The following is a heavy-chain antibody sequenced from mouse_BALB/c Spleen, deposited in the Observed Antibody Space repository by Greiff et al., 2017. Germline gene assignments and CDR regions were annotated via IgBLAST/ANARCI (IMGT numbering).Heavy chain of an antibody. D-gene: IGHD2-10*02. CDR2: ISDGGSYT. CDR1: GFTFSDYY. CDR3: ARVYGNYWYFDV. J-gene: IGHJ1*01. Sequence: EVKLQESGGGLVKPGGSLKLSCAASGFTFSDYYMYWVRQTPEKRLEWVATISDGGSYTYYPDSVKGRFTISRDNAKNNLYLQMSSLKSEDTAMYYCARVYGNYWYFDVWGAGTTVTVSS. V-gene: IGHV5-4*02.